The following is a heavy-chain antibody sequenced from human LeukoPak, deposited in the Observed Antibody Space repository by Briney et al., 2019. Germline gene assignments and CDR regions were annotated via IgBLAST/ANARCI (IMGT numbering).Heavy chain of an antibody. V-gene: IGHV4-34*01. Sequence: SETLSLTCAVYGGSFSGYYWSWIRQPPGKGLEWIGEINHSGSTNYNPSLKSRVTISVDTSKNQFSLKLSSVTAADTAVYYCARGYSSSWYNWFDPWGQGTLVTVPS. CDR2: INHSGST. D-gene: IGHD6-13*01. CDR1: GGSFSGYY. J-gene: IGHJ5*02. CDR3: ARGYSSSWYNWFDP.